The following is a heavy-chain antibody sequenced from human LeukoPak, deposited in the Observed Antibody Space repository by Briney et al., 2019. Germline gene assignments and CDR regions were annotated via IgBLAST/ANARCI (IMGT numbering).Heavy chain of an antibody. D-gene: IGHD1-26*01. CDR3: ARGRSNYYGMDV. V-gene: IGHV4-59*01. J-gene: IGHJ6*02. CDR1: DGSINSYY. Sequence: SETLSLTCSVSDGSINSYYWNRIRRPPGKGLEWIGYIYYNGNTNYSPSLKSRVTMSVDTSKNLFSLKVSSVTAADTAVYYCARGRSNYYGMDVWGQGTTVTVSS. CDR2: IYYNGNT.